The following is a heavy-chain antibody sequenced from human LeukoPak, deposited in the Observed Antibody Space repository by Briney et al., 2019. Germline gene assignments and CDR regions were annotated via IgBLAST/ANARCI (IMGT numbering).Heavy chain of an antibody. CDR2: IYSGGST. CDR3: ARGRRVAVAGHDAFDI. J-gene: IGHJ3*02. CDR1: GFTFSSYT. V-gene: IGHV3-66*01. D-gene: IGHD6-19*01. Sequence: PGGSLRLSCAASGFTFSSYTMNWVRQAPGKGLEWVSVIYSGGSTYYADSVKGRFTISRDNSKNTLYLQMNSLRAEDTAVYYCARGRRVAVAGHDAFDIWGQGTMVTVSS.